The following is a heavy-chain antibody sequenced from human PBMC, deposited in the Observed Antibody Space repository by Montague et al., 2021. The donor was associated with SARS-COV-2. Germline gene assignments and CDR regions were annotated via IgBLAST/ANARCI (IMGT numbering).Heavy chain of an antibody. V-gene: IGHV1-2*02. Sequence: LGKVSFKASGYPFTGYYIHWIRQAPGQGLEWIGWINPDTGGTNSAQKFQGRVTLTREMSLTSAYMELSRLTSDDTAVYYCVILLEIVGFSGTIEGRDFWGQGTLVTVSS. D-gene: IGHD3-3*01. J-gene: IGHJ4*02. CDR1: GYPFTGYY. CDR3: VILLEIVGFSGTIEGRDF. CDR2: INPDTGGT.